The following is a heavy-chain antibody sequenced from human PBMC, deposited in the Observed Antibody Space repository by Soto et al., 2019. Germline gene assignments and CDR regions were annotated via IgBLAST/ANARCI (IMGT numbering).Heavy chain of an antibody. J-gene: IGHJ4*02. V-gene: IGHV3-53*01. D-gene: IGHD6-19*01. CDR1: GFTVSSNY. Sequence: EVQLVESGGGLIQPGGSLRLSCAASGFTVSSNYMSWVRQAPGKGLEWVSVIYSGGSTYYADSVKGRFTISRDNSKNTLYLQMNILRAEDTAVYYCAATQWLAYYFDYWGQGTLVTVSS. CDR2: IYSGGST. CDR3: AATQWLAYYFDY.